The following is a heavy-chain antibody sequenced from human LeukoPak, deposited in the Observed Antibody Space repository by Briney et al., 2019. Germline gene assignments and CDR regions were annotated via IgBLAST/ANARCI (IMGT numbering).Heavy chain of an antibody. CDR1: GFTVSRNY. Sequence: GGSLRLSCAASGFTVSRNYMSWVRQAPGKGLEWVSVIYCGGSTYYASSVKGRFTISRPQATTSLYLQMTSLRAEHPAVYYCAGETDSTLFDYWGQGTLVTVSS. CDR2: IYCGGST. V-gene: IGHV3-53*01. J-gene: IGHJ4*02. D-gene: IGHD2-2*01. CDR3: AGETDSTLFDY.